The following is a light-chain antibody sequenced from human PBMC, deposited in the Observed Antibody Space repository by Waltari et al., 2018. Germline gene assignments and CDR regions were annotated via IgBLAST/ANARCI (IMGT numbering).Light chain of an antibody. CDR1: SSNIGAGHD. Sequence: QSILTQPTSVSGAPGQRVTISCTGSSSNIGAGHDVHWYQAFPGTAPKLPIYENKNRPSGVPDRFSGSKSGSSASLAINGLQAEDEADYYCQSFDSNVRGGVVFGGGTKVTVL. CDR2: ENK. V-gene: IGLV1-40*01. J-gene: IGLJ3*02. CDR3: QSFDSNVRGGVV.